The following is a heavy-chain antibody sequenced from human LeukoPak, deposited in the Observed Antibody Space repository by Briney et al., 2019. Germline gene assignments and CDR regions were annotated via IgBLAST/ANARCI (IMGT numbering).Heavy chain of an antibody. CDR3: ARGVSWKNYFDY. Sequence: ASVKVSCKASGYTFTSYDINWVRQATGQGLEWMGWMNPNSGNTGYAQKFQGRVTMTRNTSISTVYMELSSLRSEDTAVYYCARGVSWKNYFDYWGQGTLVTVSS. CDR1: GYTFTSYD. CDR2: MNPNSGNT. D-gene: IGHD1-1*01. V-gene: IGHV1-8*01. J-gene: IGHJ4*02.